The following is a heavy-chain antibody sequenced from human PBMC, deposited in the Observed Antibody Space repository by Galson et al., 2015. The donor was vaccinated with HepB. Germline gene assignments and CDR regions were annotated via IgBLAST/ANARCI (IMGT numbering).Heavy chain of an antibody. J-gene: IGHJ6*02. Sequence: CAISGDSVSSNSAAWNWIRRSPSRGLEWLGRTYYRSKWYSDYAVSVRSRVTINPDTSKNQFSLQLKSVTPEDTAVYYCGRVAGTIYYYGMDVWGQGTTVTFSS. V-gene: IGHV6-1*01. CDR2: TYYRSKWYS. D-gene: IGHD6-19*01. CDR3: GRVAGTIYYYGMDV. CDR1: GDSVSSNSAA.